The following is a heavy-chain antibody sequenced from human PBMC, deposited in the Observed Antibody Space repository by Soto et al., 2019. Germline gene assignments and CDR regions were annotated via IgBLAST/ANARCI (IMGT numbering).Heavy chain of an antibody. CDR3: ARGAADIVALGFDP. V-gene: IGHV4-59*01. CDR1: RGSISSYY. CDR2: IYYSGST. J-gene: IGHJ5*02. D-gene: IGHD5-12*01. Sequence: PSEPLSLTYTVCRGSISSYYWSWIRQPPGKGLEWIGYIYYSGSTNYNPSLQSRVTISVDTSKNQFSLKLSSVTAADTAVSYCARGAADIVALGFDPWGQGTLVTVSS.